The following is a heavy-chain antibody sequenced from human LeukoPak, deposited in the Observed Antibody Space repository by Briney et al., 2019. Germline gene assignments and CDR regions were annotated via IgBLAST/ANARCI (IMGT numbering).Heavy chain of an antibody. CDR3: AKGDPPTYYDILTGQDY. CDR2: ISSSSSTI. J-gene: IGHJ4*02. Sequence: GGSLRLSCAASGFTFSSYSMNWVRQAPGKGLEWVSYISSSSSTIYYADSVKGRFTISRDNSKNMLYLQLNSLRAEDTAVYYCAKGDPPTYYDILTGQDYWGQGTLVTVSS. V-gene: IGHV3-48*01. CDR1: GFTFSSYS. D-gene: IGHD3-9*01.